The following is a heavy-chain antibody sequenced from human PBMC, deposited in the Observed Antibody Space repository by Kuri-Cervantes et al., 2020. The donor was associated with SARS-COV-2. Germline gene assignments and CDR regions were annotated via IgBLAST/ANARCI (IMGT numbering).Heavy chain of an antibody. CDR2: ISSSGSTI. V-gene: IGHV3-11*01. Sequence: GGSLRLSCAASGFTFSDYYMSWIRQAPGKGLEWVSYISSSGSTIYYADSVKGRFTIARDNAKNSLYLQMNSLRAEDTAVYYCARTCLPGCYYYYGMDVWGQGTTVTVSS. D-gene: IGHD2-8*01. CDR1: GFTFSDYY. CDR3: ARTCLPGCYYYYGMDV. J-gene: IGHJ6*02.